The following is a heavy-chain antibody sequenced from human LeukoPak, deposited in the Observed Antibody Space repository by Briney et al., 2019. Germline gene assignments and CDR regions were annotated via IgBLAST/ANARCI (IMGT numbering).Heavy chain of an antibody. V-gene: IGHV1-2*02. D-gene: IGHD3-22*01. J-gene: IGHJ4*02. CDR3: AIENCYDGSGCSKTFDY. CDR2: IDPKSGGP. CDR1: GYIFTVKF. Sequence: ASVKVSCKTSGYIFTVKFLHWLRQAPGQGLEWMGGIDPKSGGPVYGQNFRGRLTVTRDTSVRTAYMELSRLRSDDTAVYYCAIENCYDGSGCSKTFDYWGKGTLVTVSS.